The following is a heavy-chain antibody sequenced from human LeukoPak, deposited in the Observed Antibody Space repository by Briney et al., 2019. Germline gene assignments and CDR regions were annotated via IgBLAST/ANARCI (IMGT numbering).Heavy chain of an antibody. CDR1: GFTFSRHT. CDR2: VSSSGSDK. Sequence: PGGSLRLSCAASGFTFSRHTMNWVRQAPGKGLEWVSSVSSSGSDKYYTDSVRGRFAISRDNAKNSLYLQMTSLRAEDTALYYCARAGYSGYDVDYWGQGTLVTVSS. CDR3: ARAGYSGYDVDY. J-gene: IGHJ4*02. V-gene: IGHV3-21*06. D-gene: IGHD5-12*01.